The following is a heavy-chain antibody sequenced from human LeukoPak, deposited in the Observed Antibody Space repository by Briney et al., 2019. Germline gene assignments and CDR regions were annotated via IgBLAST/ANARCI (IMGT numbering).Heavy chain of an antibody. D-gene: IGHD3-3*01. CDR1: GFTFSSYG. CDR3: AKFFGVITRGAFDI. CDR2: IRYDGSNK. J-gene: IGHJ3*02. Sequence: GGSLRLXRAASGFTFSSYGMHWVRQAPGKELEWVAFIRYDGSNKYYADSVKGRFTISRDNSKNTLYLQMNSLRAEDTAVYYCAKFFGVITRGAFDIWGQGTMVTVSS. V-gene: IGHV3-30*02.